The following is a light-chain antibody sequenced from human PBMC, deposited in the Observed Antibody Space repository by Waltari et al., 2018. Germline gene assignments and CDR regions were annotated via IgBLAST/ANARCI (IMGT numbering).Light chain of an antibody. V-gene: IGKV2-28*01. J-gene: IGKJ4*01. CDR2: YVS. Sequence: IVVTQSPLSLSVTPGEPASISCRSSQSLLHGNGHTYLDWYLQKPGQSPQLLISYVSNRASGVPDRFSGSGSGTDFTLKISRVEAEDVVIYYCMQAVQVPLTFGGGTKVEIK. CDR1: QSLLHGNGHTY. CDR3: MQAVQVPLT.